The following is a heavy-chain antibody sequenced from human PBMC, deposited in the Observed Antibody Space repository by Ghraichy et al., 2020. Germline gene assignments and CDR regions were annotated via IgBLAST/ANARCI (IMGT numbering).Heavy chain of an antibody. J-gene: IGHJ4*02. CDR2: INSDGSST. CDR3: ATHPALDY. D-gene: IGHD2-2*01. CDR1: GFTFSSYY. Sequence: GGSLRLSCAASGFTFSSYYMHWVRQAPGKGLMWVSRINSDGSSTNYADSVKGRFTISRDNAKNTVYLQMNSLRGEDTAVYYCATHPALDYWGQGTLVTVSS. V-gene: IGHV3-74*01.